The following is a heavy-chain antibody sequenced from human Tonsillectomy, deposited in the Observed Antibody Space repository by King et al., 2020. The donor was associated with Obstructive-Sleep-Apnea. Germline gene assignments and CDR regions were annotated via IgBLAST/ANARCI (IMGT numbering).Heavy chain of an antibody. CDR2: IWSDETTK. V-gene: IGHV3-33*01. J-gene: IGHJ4*02. Sequence: VQLVESGGGVVQPGRSPRLSCAASGFIFSSYGIHWVRQTPGKGLEWVAGIWSDETTKHYADSVEGRSTISRDNSKNTVYLQMTSLRVEDTAVYFCASDTSGFGYWGQGTRVTVSS. CDR1: GFIFSSYG. D-gene: IGHD3-22*01. CDR3: ASDTSGFGY.